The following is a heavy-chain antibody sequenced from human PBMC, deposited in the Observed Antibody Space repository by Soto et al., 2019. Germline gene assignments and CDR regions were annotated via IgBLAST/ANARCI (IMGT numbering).Heavy chain of an antibody. J-gene: IGHJ4*02. Sequence: SETLSLTCTVSGDTITSDNYYWSWIRQHPGKGLEWIGYIYYSGSTKYKPSLKSRVTISVDTSKNQFSLKVSSATAADTAVYYCARHSNRNYGLNYFDYWGLGALVTVSS. D-gene: IGHD4-4*01. CDR2: IYYSGST. CDR1: GDTITSDNYY. CDR3: ARHSNRNYGLNYFDY. V-gene: IGHV4-61*01.